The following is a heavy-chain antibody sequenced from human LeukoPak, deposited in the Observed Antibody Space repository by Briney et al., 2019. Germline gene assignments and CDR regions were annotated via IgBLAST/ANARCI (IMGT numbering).Heavy chain of an antibody. CDR3: ARDRDGYGSGRPFDP. V-gene: IGHV3-66*01. CDR1: GFTVSSNY. D-gene: IGHD3-10*01. CDR2: IYSGGST. J-gene: IGHJ5*02. Sequence: GGSLRLSCAASGFTVSSNYMSWVRQAPGKGLEWVSVIYSGGSTYYADSVKGRFTISRDNSKNTLYLQMNSLRAEDTAVYYCARDRDGYGSGRPFDPWGQGTLVTVSS.